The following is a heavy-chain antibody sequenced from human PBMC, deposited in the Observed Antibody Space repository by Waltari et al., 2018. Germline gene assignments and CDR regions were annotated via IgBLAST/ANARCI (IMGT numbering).Heavy chain of an antibody. CDR2: FDPEDGET. V-gene: IGHV1-24*01. J-gene: IGHJ6*02. D-gene: IGHD6-13*01. Sequence: QVQLVQSGAEAKKPGASVKVSCKVSGYTLTELSMHWVRQAPGKGLEWMGGFDPEDGETIYAQKFQGRVTMTEDTSTDTAYMELSSLRSEDTAVYYCARDLIAAAGTEVYYYYYGMDVWGQGTTVTVSS. CDR1: GYTLTELS. CDR3: ARDLIAAAGTEVYYYYYGMDV.